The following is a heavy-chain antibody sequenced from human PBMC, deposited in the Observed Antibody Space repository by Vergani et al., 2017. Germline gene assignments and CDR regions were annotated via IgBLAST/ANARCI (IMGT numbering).Heavy chain of an antibody. CDR1: GYSFTSYW. Sequence: EVQLVQSGAEVKKPGASLQISCKGSGYSFTSYWIGWVRQLPGKGLEWMGIIYPGDSDTRYSPSFQGQVTISADKSISTAYLQWSSLKASDTAMYYCAGRITIFGVVTTDAFDIWGQGTMVTVSS. J-gene: IGHJ3*02. D-gene: IGHD3-3*01. CDR2: IYPGDSDT. V-gene: IGHV5-51*01. CDR3: AGRITIFGVVTTDAFDI.